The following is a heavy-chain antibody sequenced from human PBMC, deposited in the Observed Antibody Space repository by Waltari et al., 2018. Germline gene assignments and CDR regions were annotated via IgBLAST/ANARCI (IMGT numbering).Heavy chain of an antibody. V-gene: IGHV4-39*01. CDR1: GGSIDSSHNY. D-gene: IGHD2-15*01. CDR3: VQLPGY. CDR2: RYYSGST. Sequence: QVQLQESGPGLVKPSETLSLTCTVSGGSIDSSHNYWGWIRQPPEKGLEWIGSRYYSGSTYYNPSLKSRVTISVDTSKNQFSLNLSSVTAADTAVYYCVQLPGYWGQGTLVTVSS. J-gene: IGHJ4*02.